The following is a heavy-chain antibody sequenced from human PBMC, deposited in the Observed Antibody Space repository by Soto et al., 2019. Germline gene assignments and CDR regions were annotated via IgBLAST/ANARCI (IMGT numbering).Heavy chain of an antibody. D-gene: IGHD5-18*01. CDR1: GYVFTNYA. Sequence: VASVKVSCKASGYVFTNYAIHWVRQAPGQSLEWMGWVNGGNGLTTYSQKFQGRVTITRDTSASTAYLELTTLTSADTAVYFCARRTAPRRFDYWGQGTLVTVSS. CDR3: ARRTAPRRFDY. J-gene: IGHJ4*02. CDR2: VNGGNGLT. V-gene: IGHV1-3*01.